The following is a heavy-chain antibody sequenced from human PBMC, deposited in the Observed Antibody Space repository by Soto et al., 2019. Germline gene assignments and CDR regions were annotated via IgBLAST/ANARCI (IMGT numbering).Heavy chain of an antibody. CDR1: GFTFSSYW. Sequence: GGSLRLSCAASGFTFSSYWMSWVRQAPGKGLEWVANIKQDGSEKYYVDSVKGRFTISRDNAKNSLYLQMNSLRAEDTAVYYCARAPTKYSYGYSVVVYWGQGTLVTVSS. CDR2: IKQDGSEK. J-gene: IGHJ4*02. V-gene: IGHV3-7*01. D-gene: IGHD5-18*01. CDR3: ARAPTKYSYGYSVVVY.